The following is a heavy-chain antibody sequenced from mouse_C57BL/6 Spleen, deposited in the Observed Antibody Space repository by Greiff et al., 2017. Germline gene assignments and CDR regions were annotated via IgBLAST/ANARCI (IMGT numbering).Heavy chain of an antibody. CDR2: ISSGGDYI. CDR3: TRDEVTTVVADAMDY. V-gene: IGHV5-9-1*02. CDR1: GFTFSSYA. D-gene: IGHD1-1*01. J-gene: IGHJ4*01. Sequence: EVQVVESGEGLVKPGGSLKLSCAASGFTFSSYAMSWVRQTPEKRLEWVAYISSGGDYIYYADTVKGRFTISRDNARNTLYLQMSSLKSEDTAMYYCTRDEVTTVVADAMDYWGQGTSVTVSS.